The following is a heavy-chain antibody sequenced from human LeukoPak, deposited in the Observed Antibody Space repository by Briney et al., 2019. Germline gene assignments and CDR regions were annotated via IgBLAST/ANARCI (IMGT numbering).Heavy chain of an antibody. V-gene: IGHV1-18*04. Sequence: ASVKVSCKASGYTLTSYGISWVRQAPGQGLEWMGWISAYNGNTNYAQKLQGRVTMTTDTSTSTAYMELRSLRSDDTAVYYCARDFDSGLSITMVRGVIYDYWGQGTLVTVSS. CDR3: ARDFDSGLSITMVRGVIYDY. J-gene: IGHJ4*02. D-gene: IGHD3-10*01. CDR2: ISAYNGNT. CDR1: GYTLTSYG.